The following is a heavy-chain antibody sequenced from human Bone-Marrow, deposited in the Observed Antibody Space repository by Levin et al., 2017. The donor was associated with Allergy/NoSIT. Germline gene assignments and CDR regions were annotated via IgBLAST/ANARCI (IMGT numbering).Heavy chain of an antibody. Sequence: ASVKVSCKASGYTFTSFDIAWVRQATGQGLEWLGNMNPNSGNTVYAQKFQGRITMTGKTSMSTAYMELSSLRSDDTAVYYCARGWGTTVTPFDSWGQGTLVTVSS. CDR2: MNPNSGNT. V-gene: IGHV1-8*01. J-gene: IGHJ4*02. D-gene: IGHD4-17*01. CDR1: GYTFTSFD. CDR3: ARGWGTTVTPFDS.